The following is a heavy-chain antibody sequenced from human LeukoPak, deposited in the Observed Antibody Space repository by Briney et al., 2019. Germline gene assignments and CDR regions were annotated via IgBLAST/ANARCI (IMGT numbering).Heavy chain of an antibody. Sequence: SETLSLTCGVSGYSIRNGYSWDWIRQAPGKGLEYVGYIYYSGSTNYNPSLKSRVTMSVDASRNQFSLTLSSVTAADTAVYYCVRFSYDSSGHNWYFDLWGRGTVVTVSS. CDR3: VRFSYDSSGHNWYFDL. D-gene: IGHD3-22*01. V-gene: IGHV4-59*01. CDR1: GYSIRNGYS. J-gene: IGHJ2*01. CDR2: IYYSGST.